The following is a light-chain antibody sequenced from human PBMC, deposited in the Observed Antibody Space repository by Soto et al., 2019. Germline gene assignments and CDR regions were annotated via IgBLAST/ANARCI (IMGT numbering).Light chain of an antibody. J-gene: IGKJ1*01. Sequence: AIQMTQSPSSLSASVGDRVTITCRASQVIRNDLGWYQQKPGKAPKLLIYGASNLQSGVPSRFSGSGSGTDLTLTITSRQPEDFATYYCLHDHNYPWTFGQGTKVDIK. CDR2: GAS. V-gene: IGKV1-6*01. CDR1: QVIRND. CDR3: LHDHNYPWT.